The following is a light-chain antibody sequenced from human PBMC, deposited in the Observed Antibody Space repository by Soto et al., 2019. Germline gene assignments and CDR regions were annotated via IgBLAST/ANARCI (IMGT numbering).Light chain of an antibody. Sequence: QSVLTQSPSASASLGASVKLTCTLSSGHSSYDIAWHQQQPEKGPRYLMKLNSDGSHNKGDGIPDRFSGSSSEAERYLTISSLESEDEADYYCQTWGTAIRGVFGGGTKVTVL. V-gene: IGLV4-69*01. J-gene: IGLJ2*01. CDR2: LNSDGSH. CDR3: QTWGTAIRGV. CDR1: SGHSSYD.